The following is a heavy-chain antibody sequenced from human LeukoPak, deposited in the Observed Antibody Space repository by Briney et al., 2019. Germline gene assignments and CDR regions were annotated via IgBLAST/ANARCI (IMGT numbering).Heavy chain of an antibody. CDR2: VDPEDGET. CDR1: GYTLTELS. D-gene: IGHD2/OR15-2a*01. Sequence: ASVKVSCKVSGYTLTELSMHWVRRAPGKGLEWMGGVDPEDGETIYAQKFQGRVTMTEDTSTDTAYMELSSLRSEDTAVYYCATDTFYDIPNAAFDIWGQGTMVTVSS. CDR3: ATDTFYDIPNAAFDI. V-gene: IGHV1-24*01. J-gene: IGHJ3*02.